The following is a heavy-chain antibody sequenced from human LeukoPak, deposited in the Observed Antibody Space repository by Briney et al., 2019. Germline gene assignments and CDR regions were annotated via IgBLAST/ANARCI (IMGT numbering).Heavy chain of an antibody. V-gene: IGHV3-30*02. Sequence: GGSLRLSCAASGFTFSSYGMHWVRQAPGKGLEWVAFIRYDGSNKYYADSVKGRFTISRDSSKSTLYLQMNSLRAEDTAVYYCAKDRIVATTFDYWGQGTLVTVSS. CDR2: IRYDGSNK. CDR3: AKDRIVATTFDY. CDR1: GFTFSSYG. J-gene: IGHJ4*02. D-gene: IGHD5-12*01.